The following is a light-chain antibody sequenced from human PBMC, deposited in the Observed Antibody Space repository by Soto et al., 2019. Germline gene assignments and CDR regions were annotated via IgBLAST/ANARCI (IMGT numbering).Light chain of an antibody. J-gene: IGLJ1*01. V-gene: IGLV3-21*02. Sequence: SYELTQPPSVSVAPGQTAKIICGGNNIGGKSVHWYQQKPGQAPVVVVYDDSERPSGIPERFSGSNSGNTATLTISRVEAGDEADYYCQVWDSSSDQYVFGTGTKVTVL. CDR2: DDS. CDR1: NIGGKS. CDR3: QVWDSSSDQYV.